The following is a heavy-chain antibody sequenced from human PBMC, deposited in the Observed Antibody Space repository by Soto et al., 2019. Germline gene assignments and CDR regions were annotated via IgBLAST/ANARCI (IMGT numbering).Heavy chain of an antibody. J-gene: IGHJ4*02. D-gene: IGHD2-15*01. Sequence: QVQLQESGPGLVKPSQTLSLTCTVSGGSISSGGYYWSWIRQHPGKGLEWIGYIYYSGSTYYNPSPTXXLXIXXDTSKNQFSLKLSSVTAADTAVYYCARDEVGGTTHWGQGTLVTVSS. CDR3: ARDEVGGTTH. CDR1: GGSISSGGYY. V-gene: IGHV4-31*01. CDR2: IYYSGST.